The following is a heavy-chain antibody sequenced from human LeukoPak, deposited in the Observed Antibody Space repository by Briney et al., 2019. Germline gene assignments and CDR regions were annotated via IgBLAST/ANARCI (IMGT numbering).Heavy chain of an antibody. CDR3: ARRAATAGHYFDY. V-gene: IGHV4-39*02. CDR2: IYYSGST. J-gene: IGHJ4*02. CDR1: GGSISSSSYY. Sequence: PSETLSLTCTVSGGSISSSSYYWGWIRQPPGKGLEWIGSIYYSGSTYYNPSLRSRVTISVDTSKNHFSLRLSSVTAADTAVYYCARRAATAGHYFDYWGQGTLVTVPS. D-gene: IGHD6-13*01.